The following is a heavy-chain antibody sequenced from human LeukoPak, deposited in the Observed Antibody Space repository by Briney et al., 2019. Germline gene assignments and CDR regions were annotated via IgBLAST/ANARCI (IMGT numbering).Heavy chain of an antibody. V-gene: IGHV4-59*08. D-gene: IGHD2-15*01. CDR3: ARGRGEVVVAAWDVFDI. CDR2: MYYSGST. Sequence: SETLSLTCTVSGGPISSYYWSWIRQPPGQGLEWIAYMYYSGSTNHNPSLKCRVTISIDTSKSQFSLRLSSVTAADTAVYYCARGRGEVVVAAWDVFDIWGQGTMVTVSS. J-gene: IGHJ3*02. CDR1: GGPISSYY.